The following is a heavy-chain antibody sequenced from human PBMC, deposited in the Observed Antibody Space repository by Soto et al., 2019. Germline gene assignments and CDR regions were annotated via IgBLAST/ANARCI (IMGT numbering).Heavy chain of an antibody. V-gene: IGHV4-59*01. CDR1: GASISSYN. D-gene: IGHD5-12*01. J-gene: IGHJ4*02. CDR3: ARDLFGGYCLDY. CDR2: VYYDGHT. Sequence: SETLSLTCNVSGASISSYNFWGWIRQPPGKGLEWIGYVYYDGHTDYNPSLESRVTIAVDTSKNQFSLRLTSVTAADTAVYYCARDLFGGYCLDYSGQGALVTVS.